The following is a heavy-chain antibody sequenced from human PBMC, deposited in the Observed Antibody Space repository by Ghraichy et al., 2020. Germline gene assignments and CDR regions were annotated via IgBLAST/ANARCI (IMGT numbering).Heavy chain of an antibody. J-gene: IGHJ4*02. D-gene: IGHD6-19*01. Sequence: GGSLRLSCAASGFSFSSYWMNWVHKAPGKGLEWVANINQDGGETSYVDSVKGRFTISRDNAKNSLYLQMNSLRAEDTAVYYCARGGGSSGLYASYYWGQGTLVTVSS. CDR2: INQDGGET. CDR3: ARGGGSSGLYASYY. CDR1: GFSFSSYW. V-gene: IGHV3-7*03.